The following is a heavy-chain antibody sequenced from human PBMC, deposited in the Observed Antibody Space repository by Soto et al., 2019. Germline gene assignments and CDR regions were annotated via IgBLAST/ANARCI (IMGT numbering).Heavy chain of an antibody. V-gene: IGHV4-59*01. D-gene: IGHD6-19*01. J-gene: IGHJ3*02. CDR2: IYYSGST. CDR3: ARVASSSSGWYRGDAFDI. CDR1: GGSISSYY. Sequence: SETLSLTCTVSGGSISSYYWSWIRQPPGKGLEWIGYIYYSGSTNYNPSLKSRVTISVDTSKNQFSLKLSSVTAADTAVYYCARVASSSSGWYRGDAFDIWGQGTRVTVSS.